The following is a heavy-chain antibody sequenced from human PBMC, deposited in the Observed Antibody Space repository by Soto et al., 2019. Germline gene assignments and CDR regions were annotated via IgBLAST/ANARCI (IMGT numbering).Heavy chain of an antibody. J-gene: IGHJ5*02. CDR1: GGSISSGGYY. CDR3: ARDSYGYWFDP. D-gene: IGHD5-18*01. Sequence: SEPLSLTCTVSGGSISSGGYYWSWIRQHPGKGLEWIGYIYYSGSTYYNPSLKSRVTISVDTSKNQFSLKLSSVTAADTAVYYCARDSYGYWFDPWGQGTLVTVSS. CDR2: IYYSGST. V-gene: IGHV4-31*03.